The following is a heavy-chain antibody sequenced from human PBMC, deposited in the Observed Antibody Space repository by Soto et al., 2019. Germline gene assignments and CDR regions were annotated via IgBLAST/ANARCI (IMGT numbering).Heavy chain of an antibody. J-gene: IGHJ4*02. CDR3: ARDRSNSPDYFDY. CDR1: GGSINSDAYY. V-gene: IGHV4-30-4*01. CDR2: IYYSGRT. D-gene: IGHD6-6*01. Sequence: QVQLQESGPGLVKPSQPLPLTCTVSGGSINSDAYYWSWIRQPPGKGLEWIGHIYYSGRTYYNPSLESRLTISLDTSKNQFSLRLRSVNASDTAVDYCARDRSNSPDYFDYWGQGTLVTVSS.